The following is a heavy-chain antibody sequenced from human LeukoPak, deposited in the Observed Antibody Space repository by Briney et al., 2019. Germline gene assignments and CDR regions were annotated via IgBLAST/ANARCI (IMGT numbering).Heavy chain of an antibody. D-gene: IGHD6-13*01. Sequence: GRSLRLSCAASGFTFSSYAMHWVRQAPGKGLEWVAVISYDGSNKYYADSVKGRFTISRDNSKNTLYLQMNSLRAEDTAVYYCARGGSSSWYFDDWGQGTLVTVSS. V-gene: IGHV3-30*14. CDR2: ISYDGSNK. J-gene: IGHJ4*02. CDR1: GFTFSSYA. CDR3: ARGGSSSWYFDD.